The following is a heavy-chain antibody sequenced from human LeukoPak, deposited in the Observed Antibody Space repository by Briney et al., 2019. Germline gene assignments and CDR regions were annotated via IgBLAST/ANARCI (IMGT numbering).Heavy chain of an antibody. J-gene: IGHJ4*02. CDR1: GLNFDDSA. Sequence: GGSLRLSCVASGLNFDDSAMHWVRHAPGKGLEWVSLISEDGGSTFSADSVKGRFSISRDNSKNSLYLQMNSLRSEDTAMYYCAKESGKFDYWGQGTLVAVSS. V-gene: IGHV3-43*02. CDR2: ISEDGGST. CDR3: AKESGKFDY.